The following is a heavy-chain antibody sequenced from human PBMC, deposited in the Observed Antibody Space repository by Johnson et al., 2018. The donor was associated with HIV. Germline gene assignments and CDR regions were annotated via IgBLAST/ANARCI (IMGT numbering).Heavy chain of an antibody. CDR2: IYSGGST. J-gene: IGHJ3*02. Sequence: VQLVESGGGLVKPGGSLRLSCAASGFTVSSNYMSWVRQAPGKGLEWVSVIYSGGSTYYADSVKGRFTISRDNSKNTLYLQMNSLRAEDTAVYDCARGLRRTTVGNDAFDIWGQGTMVTVSS. CDR1: GFTVSSNY. D-gene: IGHD4-23*01. V-gene: IGHV3-53*01. CDR3: ARGLRRTTVGNDAFDI.